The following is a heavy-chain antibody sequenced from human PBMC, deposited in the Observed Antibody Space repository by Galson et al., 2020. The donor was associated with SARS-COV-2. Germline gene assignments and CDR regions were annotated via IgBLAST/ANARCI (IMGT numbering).Heavy chain of an antibody. CDR1: GFTFISYE. CDR3: PYLAAAEFFGAFDL. J-gene: IGHJ3*01. CDR2: ISDSGTNI. V-gene: IGHV3-48*03. Sequence: LSLTCAASGFTFISYEMNWVRQAPGKGLEWISYISDSGTNIYYADSVKGRFTISRDNAKNSLYLQMTSLRAEDTAVYASPYLAAAEFFGAFDLWGRGTMVTVSS. D-gene: IGHD6-13*01.